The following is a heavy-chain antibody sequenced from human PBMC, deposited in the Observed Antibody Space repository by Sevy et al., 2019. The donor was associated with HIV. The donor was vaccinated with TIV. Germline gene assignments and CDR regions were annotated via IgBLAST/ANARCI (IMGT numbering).Heavy chain of an antibody. Sequence: GGSLRLSCSASGFTVSSNYMSWVRQAPGKGLEWVSVIYSGGSTYYADSVKGRFTISRANSKNTLYLQMNSLRAEDTAVYYCARDLLYGSGWYLPFDYWGQGTLVTVSS. CDR1: GFTVSSNY. V-gene: IGHV3-53*01. CDR2: IYSGGST. CDR3: ARDLLYGSGWYLPFDY. J-gene: IGHJ4*02. D-gene: IGHD6-19*01.